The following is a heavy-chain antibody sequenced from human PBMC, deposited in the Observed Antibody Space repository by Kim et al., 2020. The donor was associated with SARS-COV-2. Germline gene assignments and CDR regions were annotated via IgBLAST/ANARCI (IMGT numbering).Heavy chain of an antibody. CDR3: SRSGNGYDAFGI. D-gene: IGHD5-12*01. J-gene: IGHJ4*02. V-gene: IGHV3-11*01. Sequence: GGSLRLSCAASGLSFSDSYMNWVRQAPGKGLEWLSFISTRGDSIFYADPVEGRFTISRDNAKNSLYLQMNYLEDEDTAVYYCSRSGNGYDAFGIWGQGVLVTVSS. CDR2: ISTRGDSI. CDR1: GLSFSDSY.